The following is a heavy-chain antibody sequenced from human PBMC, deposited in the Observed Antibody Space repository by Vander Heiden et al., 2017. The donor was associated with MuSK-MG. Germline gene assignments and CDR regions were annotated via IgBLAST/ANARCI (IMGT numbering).Heavy chain of an antibody. V-gene: IGHV3-74*01. J-gene: IGHJ4*02. Sequence: EVQLVESGGGLVQPGGSLRLSCAASGFTFSSYWMHWVRQAQGKGLVWVSRRKSEGSSTSYADAVKGRCTISRDNAKNTLYLQMNSLRAEETAGYYWARADGGWDYWGQGTLVTVAS. CDR3: ARADGGWDY. D-gene: IGHD6-19*01. CDR1: GFTFSSYW. CDR2: RKSEGSST.